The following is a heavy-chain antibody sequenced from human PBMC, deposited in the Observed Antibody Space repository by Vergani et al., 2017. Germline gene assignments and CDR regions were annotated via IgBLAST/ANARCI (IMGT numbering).Heavy chain of an antibody. J-gene: IGHJ3*02. CDR2: IYYSGST. V-gene: IGHV4-59*01. CDR1: GGPLSSYY. Sequence: QVQLQESGPGLVKPSETLSLTCTVSGGPLSSYYWSWIRQPPGKGLEWIGYIYYSGSTNYNPSLKSRVTISVDTSKNQFSLKLSSVTAADTAVYYCARAGVWFGVLDAFDIWGQGTMVTVSS. CDR3: ARAGVWFGVLDAFDI. D-gene: IGHD3-10*01.